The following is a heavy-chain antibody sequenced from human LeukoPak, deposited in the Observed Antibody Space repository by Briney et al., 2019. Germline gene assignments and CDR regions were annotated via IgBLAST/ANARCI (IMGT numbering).Heavy chain of an antibody. CDR3: AHLFYYDTSGYYRYFDY. Sequence: SGPTLVKPTQTLTLTCTFSGFSLTTNGVGVAWIRQPPGKALEWLALTYWDDDSRYSPSLRSRLTITKDTSKNQVVLTMTNMDPVDTATYYCAHLFYYDTSGYYRYFDYWGQGTLVTVSS. CDR2: TYWDDDS. CDR1: GFSLTTNGVG. D-gene: IGHD3-22*01. V-gene: IGHV2-5*02. J-gene: IGHJ4*02.